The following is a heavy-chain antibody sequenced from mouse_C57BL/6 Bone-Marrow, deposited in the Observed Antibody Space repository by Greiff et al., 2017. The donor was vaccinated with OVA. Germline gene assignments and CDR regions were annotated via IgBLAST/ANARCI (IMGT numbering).Heavy chain of an antibody. D-gene: IGHD2-5*01. CDR1: GYTFTDYE. J-gene: IGHJ4*01. CDR2: IDPDTGGT. CDR3: TRGYSNYYAMDY. V-gene: IGHV1-15*01. Sequence: LVESGAELVRPGASVTLSCKASGYTFTDYEMHWVKQTPVHGLEWIGAIDPDTGGTAYNQKFKGKAILTADKSSSTAYMELRSLTSEDSAVYYCTRGYSNYYAMDYWGQGTSVTVSS.